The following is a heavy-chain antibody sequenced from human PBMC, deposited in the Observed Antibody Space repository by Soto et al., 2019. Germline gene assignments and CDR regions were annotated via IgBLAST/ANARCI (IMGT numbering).Heavy chain of an antibody. CDR3: ARDRRMVTNLGGYYYYSMDV. Sequence: QVQLQESGPGLVKPSQTLSLTCTVSGGSISSGVYYWSWIRQHPGKGLEWIGYIFHSGTPYYNPSLTSRVTISVDTSKTQFSLQLSSVTAADTAVYYCARDRRMVTNLGGYYYYSMDVWGQGTTVTVSS. D-gene: IGHD5-18*01. J-gene: IGHJ6*02. CDR2: IFHSGTP. V-gene: IGHV4-31*03. CDR1: GGSISSGVYY.